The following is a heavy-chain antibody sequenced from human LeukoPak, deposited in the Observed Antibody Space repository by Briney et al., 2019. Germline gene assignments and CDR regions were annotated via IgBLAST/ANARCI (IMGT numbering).Heavy chain of an antibody. CDR3: ARVGVLGIWFGEPLGRNNQYYFDY. CDR1: GGSISSGSYY. D-gene: IGHD3-10*01. V-gene: IGHV4-61*02. Sequence: PSQTLSLTCTVSGGSISSGSYYWSWIRQPAGKGLEWIGRIYTSGSTNYNPSLKSRVTISIDTSKNQFSLKLRSVTAADTAVYYCARVGVLGIWFGEPLGRNNQYYFDYWGQGTLVTVSS. J-gene: IGHJ4*02. CDR2: IYTSGST.